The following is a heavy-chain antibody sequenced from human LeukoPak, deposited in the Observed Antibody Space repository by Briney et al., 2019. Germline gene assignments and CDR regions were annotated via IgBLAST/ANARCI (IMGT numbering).Heavy chain of an antibody. CDR1: GFTFDDYG. V-gene: IGHV3-23*01. CDR2: ISGSGGST. D-gene: IGHD3-3*01. Sequence: GGSLRLSCAASGFTFDDYGMSWVRQTPGKGLEWVSAISGSGGSTYYADSVKGRFTISRDNSKNTLYLQMNSLRAEDTAVYYCATSDDFWSGFSDYWGQGTLVTVSS. J-gene: IGHJ4*02. CDR3: ATSDDFWSGFSDY.